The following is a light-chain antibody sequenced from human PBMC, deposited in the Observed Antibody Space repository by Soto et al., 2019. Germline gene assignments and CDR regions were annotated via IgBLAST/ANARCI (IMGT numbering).Light chain of an antibody. V-gene: IGLV2-14*03. CDR2: DVS. CDR1: SSDVVGYNY. CDR3: SSYTTSNTRQIV. J-gene: IGLJ1*01. Sequence: QSVLTQPASVSGSPGQSITISCTGTSSDVVGYNYVSWYQHHPGKAPKLIIYDVSNRTSGVSIRFSGSKSDNTASLTISGLQPEDEADYHCSSYTTSNTRQIVFGAGTKVTVL.